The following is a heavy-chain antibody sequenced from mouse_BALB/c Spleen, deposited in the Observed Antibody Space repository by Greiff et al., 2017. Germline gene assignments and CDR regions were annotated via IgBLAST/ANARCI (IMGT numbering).Heavy chain of an antibody. Sequence: EVQLKESGPSLVKPSQTLSLTCSVTGDSITSGYWNWIRKFPGNKLEYMGYISYSGSTYYNPSLKSRISITRDTSKNQYYLQLNSVTTEDTATYYCARFPITTATDAMDYRGQGTSVTVSS. CDR1: GDSITSGY. J-gene: IGHJ4*01. CDR2: ISYSGST. D-gene: IGHD1-2*01. CDR3: ARFPITTATDAMDY. V-gene: IGHV3-8*02.